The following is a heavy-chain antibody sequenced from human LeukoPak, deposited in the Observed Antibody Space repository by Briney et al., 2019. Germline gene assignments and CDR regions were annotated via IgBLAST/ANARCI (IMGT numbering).Heavy chain of an antibody. D-gene: IGHD3-9*01. V-gene: IGHV4-31*03. J-gene: IGHJ4*02. CDR1: GGSISSGGYY. Sequence: SETLSLTCTVSGGSISSGGYYWSWIRQHPGKGLEWIGYIYYSGSTYYNPSLKSRVTISVDTSKNQFSLKLSSVTAADMAVYYCASGNDILTGYYAYWGQGTLVTVSS. CDR3: ASGNDILTGYYAY. CDR2: IYYSGST.